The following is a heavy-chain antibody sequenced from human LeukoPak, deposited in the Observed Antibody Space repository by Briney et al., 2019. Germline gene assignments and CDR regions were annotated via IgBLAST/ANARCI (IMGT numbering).Heavy chain of an antibody. V-gene: IGHV1-8*01. CDR2: MNPNSGNT. CDR1: GYTFTSYD. J-gene: IGHJ6*02. Sequence: ASVKVSCKASGYTFTSYDINWVRQATGQGLEWMGWMNPNSGNTGYAQKFQGRVTMTRNTSISTAYMELSSLRSEDTAVYYCAKVSEPKYYYYYGMDVWGQGTTVTVSS. D-gene: IGHD1-26*01. CDR3: AKVSEPKYYYYYGMDV.